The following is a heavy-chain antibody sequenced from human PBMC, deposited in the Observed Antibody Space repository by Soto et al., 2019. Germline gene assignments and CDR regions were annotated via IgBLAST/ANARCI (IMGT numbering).Heavy chain of an antibody. CDR3: ANAGGFDY. D-gene: IGHD3-10*01. V-gene: IGHV3-23*01. Sequence: TGGSLRLSCAASGFTFSSYAMSWVRQAPGKGLEWVSAISGSGSTYYADSVKGRFTISRDNSKNTLYLQMNSLRAEDTAVYYCANAGGFDYLGQGTLVTVSS. J-gene: IGHJ4*02. CDR2: ISGSGST. CDR1: GFTFSSYA.